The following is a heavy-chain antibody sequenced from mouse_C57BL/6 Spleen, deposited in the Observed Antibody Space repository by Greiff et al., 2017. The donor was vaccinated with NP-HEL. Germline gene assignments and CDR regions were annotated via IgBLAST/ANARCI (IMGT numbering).Heavy chain of an antibody. CDR3: ARDDYYSSSPWFAY. CDR2: IYWDDDK. J-gene: IGHJ3*01. V-gene: IGHV8-12*01. CDR1: GFSLSTSGMG. Sequence: QVTLKVSGPGILQPSQTLSLTCSFSGFSLSTSGMGVSWLRQPSGLGLVWLAHIYWDDDKCYNPSRKSRLTISKATSRNQVVLKSTSVDTADAATYYCARDDYYSSSPWFAYWGQGTLVTVSA. D-gene: IGHD1-1*01.